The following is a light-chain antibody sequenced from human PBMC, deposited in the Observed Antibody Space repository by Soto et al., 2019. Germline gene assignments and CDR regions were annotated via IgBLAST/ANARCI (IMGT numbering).Light chain of an antibody. V-gene: IGLV1-47*01. CDR3: TSWDDSLSAWL. CDR2: RNK. CDR1: TANIEANY. J-gene: IGLJ3*02. Sequence: QSVLIQPPSASGTPGQRVTISCSGSTANIEANYVYWYQQLPGTAPKLLIYRNKERPSGVPDRFSGSKSGTSASLAVSGLRSEDEAGYFCTSWDDSLSAWLFGGGTQLTVL.